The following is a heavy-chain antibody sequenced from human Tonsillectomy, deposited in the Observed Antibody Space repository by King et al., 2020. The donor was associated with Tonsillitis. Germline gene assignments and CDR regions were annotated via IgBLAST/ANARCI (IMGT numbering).Heavy chain of an antibody. CDR3: AKDMSGLSGSLFDY. Sequence: EVQLVESGGGLVQPGRSLRLSCAASGFTFDDYAMHWVRQAPGKGLEWVSGISWNSGSISYADSVKGRFTISRDNAKNSLYLQMNSLRAEDTALYYCAKDMSGLSGSLFDYWGQGTLVTVSS. D-gene: IGHD3-3*01. CDR2: ISWNSGSI. J-gene: IGHJ4*02. CDR1: GFTFDDYA. V-gene: IGHV3-9*01.